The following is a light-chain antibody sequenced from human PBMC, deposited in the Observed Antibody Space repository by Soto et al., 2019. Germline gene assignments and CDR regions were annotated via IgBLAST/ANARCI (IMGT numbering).Light chain of an antibody. CDR3: QQYTNWPYT. CDR1: QSVSSN. J-gene: IGKJ2*01. V-gene: IGKV3-15*01. Sequence: EIVMTQSPATLSVSPGEGATLSCRASQSVSSNLAWYQQKPGQAPRLLIYGASTRATGIPARFSGSGSGTESTLSISGLQSEDFAVFYCQQYTNWPYTFGQGPKLESK. CDR2: GAS.